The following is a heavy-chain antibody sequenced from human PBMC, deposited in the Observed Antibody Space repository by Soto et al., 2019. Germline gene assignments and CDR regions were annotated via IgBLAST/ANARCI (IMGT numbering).Heavy chain of an antibody. D-gene: IGHD5-18*01. J-gene: IGHJ4*02. CDR3: ARDQAMAQFDY. CDR2: INAYNGNT. CDR1: GYTFTSYG. V-gene: IGHV1-18*04. Sequence: QVQLVQSGAEVKKPGASVKVSCKASGYTFTSYGISWVRQAPGQGLEWMGWINAYNGNTKYAQKLQGRVTMTTDTSTGTAYSELRSLRSDDTAVYYCARDQAMAQFDYWGQGTLVTVSS.